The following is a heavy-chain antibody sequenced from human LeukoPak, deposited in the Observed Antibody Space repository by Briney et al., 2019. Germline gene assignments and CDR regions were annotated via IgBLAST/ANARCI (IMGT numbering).Heavy chain of an antibody. CDR1: GFTVSSNY. V-gene: IGHV3-66*01. J-gene: IGHJ4*02. Sequence: GGSLRLSCAASGFTVSSNYMSWVRQAPGKGLEWVSAIYTGGSTYYAGSVKGRFTISRDNSKNMLYLQMNSLRAEDTAVYYCARNLYYYDSSGYYYYWGQGTLVTVSS. CDR3: ARNLYYYDSSGYYYY. CDR2: IYTGGST. D-gene: IGHD3-22*01.